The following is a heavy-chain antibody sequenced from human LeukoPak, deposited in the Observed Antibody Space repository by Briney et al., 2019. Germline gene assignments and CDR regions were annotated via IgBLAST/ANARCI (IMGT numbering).Heavy chain of an antibody. J-gene: IGHJ4*02. V-gene: IGHV4-61*03. D-gene: IGHD4-17*01. CDR2: IYDSGST. Sequence: SEPLSLTCTVSGGSVSSGSYYWSWIRQPPGKGLEWMGTIYDSGSTNYNPSLKSRVTISVDTSKNHFSLKLSSVTAADTAVYYCARVPFYGGYIRPYYFDYWGQGTLVTVS. CDR1: GGSVSSGSYY. CDR3: ARVPFYGGYIRPYYFDY.